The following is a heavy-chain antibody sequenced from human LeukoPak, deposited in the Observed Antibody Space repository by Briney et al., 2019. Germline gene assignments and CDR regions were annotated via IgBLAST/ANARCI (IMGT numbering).Heavy chain of an antibody. D-gene: IGHD3-3*01. Sequence: GGSLRLSCAASGFTFDDYGMSWVRQAPGKGLEWVSGINWNGGRTAYADSVKGRFTISRDNAKNSLYLQMNSLRSEDTALYYCARGRFLEWLPVPDYWGQGTLVTVSS. CDR3: ARGRFLEWLPVPDY. V-gene: IGHV3-20*04. CDR2: INWNGGRT. J-gene: IGHJ4*02. CDR1: GFTFDDYG.